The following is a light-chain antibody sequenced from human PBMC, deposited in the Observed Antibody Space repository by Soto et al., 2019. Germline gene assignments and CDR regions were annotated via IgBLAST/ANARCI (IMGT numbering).Light chain of an antibody. V-gene: IGLV2-14*03. CDR2: DVS. J-gene: IGLJ1*01. Sequence: QSALTQPASVSGSPGQSITISCTGTSSDVGGYNYVSWYQQHPGKAPKLMIYDVSNRPSGVSNRFSGSKSGNTASLTISGLQPEDEADYFCASYTRSNSYAFGTGTKLTV. CDR1: SSDVGGYNY. CDR3: ASYTRSNSYA.